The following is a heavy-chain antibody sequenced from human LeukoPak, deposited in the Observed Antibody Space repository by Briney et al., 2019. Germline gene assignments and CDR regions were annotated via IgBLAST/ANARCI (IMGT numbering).Heavy chain of an antibody. CDR3: ARGRGIVVVVAGTPWFDY. CDR1: GYTFTGYY. J-gene: IGHJ4*02. V-gene: IGHV1-2*02. D-gene: IGHD2-15*01. CDR2: INPNSGVT. Sequence: ASVKVSCKASGYTFTGYYMHWVRQAPGQGLEWMGWINPNSGVTNYAQKFQGRVTMTRDTSISTAYMELSRLRSDDTAVYYCARGRGIVVVVAGTPWFDYWGQGTLVTVSS.